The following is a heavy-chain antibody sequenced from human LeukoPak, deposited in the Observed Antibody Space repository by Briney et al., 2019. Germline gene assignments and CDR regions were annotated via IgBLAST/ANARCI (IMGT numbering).Heavy chain of an antibody. D-gene: IGHD3-16*01. CDR1: GFTFSSYW. CDR2: INEDGSEE. CDR3: ARDPSSWGGCFDC. V-gene: IGHV3-7*01. J-gene: IGHJ4*02. Sequence: GGSLRLSCAASGFTFSSYWMSWVRQAPGKGLEWVAKINEDGSEEHSVDSVKGRFTIPRDNAKNSVYLQLSSLRAEDTAVYYCARDPSSWGGCFDCWGQGTLVTVSS.